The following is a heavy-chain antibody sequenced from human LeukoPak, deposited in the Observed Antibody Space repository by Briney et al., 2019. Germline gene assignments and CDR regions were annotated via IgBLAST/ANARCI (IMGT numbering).Heavy chain of an antibody. V-gene: IGHV4-34*01. CDR2: INHSGST. D-gene: IGHD2-2*01. CDR3: ARELSSTELFDP. CDR1: GGFFSGYY. Sequence: SETLSLTCAVYGGFFSGYYWSWLRQPPGKGLEWIGEINHSGSTNYNPSLKSRVTISVDTSKNQFSLKLSSVTAADTAVYYCARELSSTELFDPWGQGTLVTVSS. J-gene: IGHJ5*02.